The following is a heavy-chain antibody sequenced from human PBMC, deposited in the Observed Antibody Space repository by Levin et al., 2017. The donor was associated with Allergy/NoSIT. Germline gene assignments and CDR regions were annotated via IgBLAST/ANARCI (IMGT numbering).Heavy chain of an antibody. CDR2: IYPGDSDT. CDR1: GYSFTSYW. Sequence: GESLKISCKGSGYSFTSYWIGWVRQMPGKGLEWMGIIYPGDSDTRYSPSFQGQVTISADKSISTAYLQWSSLKASDTAMYYCARHDGRITIFGVVGEYYFDYWGQGTLVTVSS. CDR3: ARHDGRITIFGVVGEYYFDY. J-gene: IGHJ4*02. V-gene: IGHV5-51*01. D-gene: IGHD3-3*01.